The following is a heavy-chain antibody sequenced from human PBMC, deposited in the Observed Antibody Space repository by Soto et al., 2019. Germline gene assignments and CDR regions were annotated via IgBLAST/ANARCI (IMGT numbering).Heavy chain of an antibody. CDR2: IYYSGST. D-gene: IGHD1-26*01. Sequence: PSETLSLTCTVSGGSVSSGSYYWSWIRQPPGKGLEWIGYIYYSGSTNYNPSLKSRVTISVDTSKNQFSLKLSSVTAADTAVYYCARSGGWGSGSYYGTFDYWGQGTLVTVSS. V-gene: IGHV4-61*01. CDR3: ARSGGWGSGSYYGTFDY. CDR1: GGSVSSGSYY. J-gene: IGHJ4*02.